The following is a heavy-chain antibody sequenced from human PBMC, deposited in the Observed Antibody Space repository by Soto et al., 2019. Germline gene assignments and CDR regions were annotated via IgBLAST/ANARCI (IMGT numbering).Heavy chain of an antibody. CDR1: GASISSSTYY. J-gene: IGHJ3*02. D-gene: IGHD4-17*01. CDR2: IYYSGST. V-gene: IGHV4-39*01. Sequence: PSETLSLTCTVSGASISSSTYYWGWIRQPPGKGLEWIGSIYYSGSTYYNPSLKSRVTISVDTSKNQLSLKLSSVTAADTAVYYCARLRSKGDYPYDAFDIWGQRTTVPVSS. CDR3: ARLRSKGDYPYDAFDI.